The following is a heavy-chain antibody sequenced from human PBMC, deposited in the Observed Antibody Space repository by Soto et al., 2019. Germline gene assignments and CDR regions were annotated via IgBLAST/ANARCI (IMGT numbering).Heavy chain of an antibody. CDR1: VFIFSDYA. V-gene: IGHV3-23*01. CDR3: ARLSCTSWTEY. D-gene: IGHD6-6*01. Sequence: PGGSLRLSCAASVFIFSDYAMTLVRQAPGKGLEWVSSITSSDGSTTNYADSVKGRFTISRHNSRDMLYLQMSRLRPEDPAVYYCARLSCTSWTEYWGQGTMVTVSS. J-gene: IGHJ4*02. CDR2: ITSSDGSTT.